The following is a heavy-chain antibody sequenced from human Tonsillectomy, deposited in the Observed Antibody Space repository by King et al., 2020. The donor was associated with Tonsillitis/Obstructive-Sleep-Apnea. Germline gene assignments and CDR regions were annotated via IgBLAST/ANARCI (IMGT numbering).Heavy chain of an antibody. CDR2: IWYDGSNK. CDR3: ARDSLSIELVVYATYNWFDP. CDR1: GFTFSSYG. Sequence: VQLVESGGGVVQPGRSLRLSCAASGFTFSSYGMHWVRQAPGKGLEWVAVIWYDGSNKYYADSVKGRFTISRDNSKNTLYLQMNSLRAEDTAVYYCARDSLSIELVVYATYNWFDPWGQGTLVTVSS. J-gene: IGHJ5*02. D-gene: IGHD2-8*02. V-gene: IGHV3-33*01.